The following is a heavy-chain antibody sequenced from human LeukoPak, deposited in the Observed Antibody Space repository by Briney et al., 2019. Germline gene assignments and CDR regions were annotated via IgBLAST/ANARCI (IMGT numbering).Heavy chain of an antibody. D-gene: IGHD6-13*01. CDR3: ARTPSRGDFDY. Sequence: PSETLSLTCAVSGYSISSSNWWGWIRQPPGKGLEWIGYIYYSGSTYYNPSLKSRVTMSVDTSKNQFSLKLSSVTAVDTAVYYCARTPSRGDFDYWGQGTLVTVSS. V-gene: IGHV4-28*01. CDR2: IYYSGST. J-gene: IGHJ4*02. CDR1: GYSISSSNW.